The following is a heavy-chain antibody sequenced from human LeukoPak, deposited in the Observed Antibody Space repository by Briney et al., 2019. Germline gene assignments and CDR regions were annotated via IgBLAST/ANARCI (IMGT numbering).Heavy chain of an antibody. CDR1: GYTFTELS. CDR2: IIPILGIA. D-gene: IGHD6-13*01. V-gene: IGHV1-69*02. J-gene: IGHJ6*02. Sequence: ASVKVSCKVSGYTFTELSMHWVRQAPGQGLEWMGRIIPILGIANYAQKFQGRVTITADKSTSTAYMELSSLRSEDTAVYYCARQYGYSSSRTYYYYGMDVWGQGTTVTVSS. CDR3: ARQYGYSSSRTYYYYGMDV.